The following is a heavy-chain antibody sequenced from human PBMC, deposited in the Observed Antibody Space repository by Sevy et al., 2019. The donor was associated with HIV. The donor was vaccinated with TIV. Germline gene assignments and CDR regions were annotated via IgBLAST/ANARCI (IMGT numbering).Heavy chain of an antibody. J-gene: IGHJ4*02. CDR2: ISATGGST. V-gene: IGHV3-23*01. CDR3: AKTLQKLPFHPHYFDY. CDR1: GFTLTSYT. D-gene: IGHD2-21*02. Sequence: GSLRLYCAASGFTLTSYTMNWVRQAPGKGLEWVASISATGGSTYYADSVKGRFTISRDVSKGTLYLQMNSLTAEDTAIFYCAKTLQKLPFHPHYFDYWGQGTLVTVSS.